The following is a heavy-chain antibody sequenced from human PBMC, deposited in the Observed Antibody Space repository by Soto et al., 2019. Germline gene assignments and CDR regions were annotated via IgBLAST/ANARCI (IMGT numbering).Heavy chain of an antibody. CDR2: MNPNSGNT. V-gene: IGHV1-8*01. CDR1: GYTFTSYD. J-gene: IGHJ4*02. CDR3: ARGRYDYGDYAVDY. D-gene: IGHD4-17*01. Sequence: AASVKVSCKASGYTFTSYDINWVRQATGQGLEWMGWMNPNSGNTGYAQKFQGRVTMTRNTSISTAYMELSSLRSEDTAVYYCARGRYDYGDYAVDYWGQGTLVTVSS.